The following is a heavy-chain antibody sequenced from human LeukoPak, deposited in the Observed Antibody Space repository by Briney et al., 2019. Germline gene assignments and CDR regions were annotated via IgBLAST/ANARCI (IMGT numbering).Heavy chain of an antibody. J-gene: IGHJ4*02. CDR3: ARETAGGNYYFDY. V-gene: IGHV3-30-3*01. D-gene: IGHD6-13*01. CDR1: GFTFSNYA. CDR2: ISHDGSNK. Sequence: PGRSLRLSCAASGFTFSNYAMHWVRQAPGKGLGWVAVISHDGSNKYHADSVEGRFTISRDNSKNTLYLQMNSLRPEDTAVYYCARETAGGNYYFDYWGQGTLVTVSS.